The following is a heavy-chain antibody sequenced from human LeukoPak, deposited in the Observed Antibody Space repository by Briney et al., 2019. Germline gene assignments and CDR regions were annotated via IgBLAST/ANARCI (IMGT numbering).Heavy chain of an antibody. J-gene: IGHJ4*02. V-gene: IGHV3-30*03. Sequence: GGSLRLSCAASGFTFSSYGMHWVRQAPGKGLEWVAVISYDGSNKYYADSVKGRFTISRDNSKNTLYLQMNSLRSDDTAVYYCARVPLYFGEVYDYWGQGTLVTVSS. CDR1: GFTFSSYG. D-gene: IGHD3-10*01. CDR3: ARVPLYFGEVYDY. CDR2: ISYDGSNK.